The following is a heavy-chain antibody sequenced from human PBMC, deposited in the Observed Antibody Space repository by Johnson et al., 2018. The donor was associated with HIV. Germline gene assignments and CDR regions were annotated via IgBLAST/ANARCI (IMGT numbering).Heavy chain of an antibody. CDR3: ARDGAADNAFDI. CDR2: IYSGGSP. Sequence: QLVESGGGVVQPGRSLRLSCAASGFSVSNNYMRWVRQAPGKGLEWVSVIYSGGSPYYADSVKGRFTISRDNSKNTRYLQMNSLRAEDTAVYYCARDGAADNAFDIWGQGTMVTVSS. V-gene: IGHV3-66*01. CDR1: GFSVSNNY. D-gene: IGHD3-16*01. J-gene: IGHJ3*02.